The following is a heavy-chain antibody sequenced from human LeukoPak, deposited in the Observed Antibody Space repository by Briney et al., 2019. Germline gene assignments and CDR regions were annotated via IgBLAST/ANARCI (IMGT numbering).Heavy chain of an antibody. V-gene: IGHV3-21*01. Sequence: GGSLRLSCAASGFTFSSYSMNWVRRAPGKGLEWVSSISSSSYIYYADSVKGRFTISRDNAKNSLYLQMNSLRAEDTAVYFCARLSSWVFEIWGQGTMVTVSS. CDR1: GFTFSSYS. J-gene: IGHJ3*02. CDR2: ISSSSYI. D-gene: IGHD3-16*01. CDR3: ARLSSWVFEI.